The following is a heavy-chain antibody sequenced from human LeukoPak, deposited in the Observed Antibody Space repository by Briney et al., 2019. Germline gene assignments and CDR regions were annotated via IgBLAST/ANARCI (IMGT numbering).Heavy chain of an antibody. CDR2: IKEDGSEK. CDR1: GFTFSSYW. V-gene: IGHV3-7*01. Sequence: PGGSLRLSCPASGFTFSSYWMTWVRQAPGKGLEWVANIKEDGSEKHYGDSVKGRFTISRDNAKNSLYLQMSSLRAEDTAVYYCARAGLLWFGESYFDYWGQGTLVTVSS. J-gene: IGHJ4*02. CDR3: ARAGLLWFGESYFDY. D-gene: IGHD3-10*01.